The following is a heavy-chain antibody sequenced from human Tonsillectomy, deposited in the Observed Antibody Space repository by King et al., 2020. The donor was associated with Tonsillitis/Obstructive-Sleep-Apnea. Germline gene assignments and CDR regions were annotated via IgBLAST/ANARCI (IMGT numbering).Heavy chain of an antibody. J-gene: IGHJ6*03. CDR2: IDPGDSET. Sequence: VQLVESEAEVKKPGESLKISCKGSGYSFTTYWIGWERQMPGKGLEWMGIIDPGDSETRYSPSFQGQVTISADKSISTAYLQWSSLKASDTAMYYCARLPQYCSSTSCYSDYYYYMDVWGKGTTVTVSS. V-gene: IGHV5-51*01. CDR3: ARLPQYCSSTSCYSDYYYYMDV. D-gene: IGHD2-2*02. CDR1: GYSFTTYW.